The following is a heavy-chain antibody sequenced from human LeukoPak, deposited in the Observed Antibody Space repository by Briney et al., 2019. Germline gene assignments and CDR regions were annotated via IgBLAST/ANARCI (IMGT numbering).Heavy chain of an antibody. CDR1: GGSISSYY. J-gene: IGHJ4*02. Sequence: PSETLSLTCSVSGGSISSYYWSWIRQTPGKGLEWIGYILYSGTTTNYNPSLKSRVTISVDTSKNQFSLKLSSVTAADTAVYYCARVGDWNDLVYWGQGTLVTVSS. CDR2: ILYSGTTT. V-gene: IGHV4-59*01. CDR3: ARVGDWNDLVY. D-gene: IGHD1-1*01.